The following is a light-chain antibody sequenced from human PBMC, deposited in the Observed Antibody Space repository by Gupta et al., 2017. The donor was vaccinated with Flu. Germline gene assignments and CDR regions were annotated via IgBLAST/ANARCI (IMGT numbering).Light chain of an antibody. CDR1: QSINNQ. Sequence: EIVLTQSPATLSLSPGERATLSCRATQSINNQLAWYQQKPGQAPRLLMNDASNRATGIPARFRGSGSGTDFTLTISSLEPEDFAVYYCHQRSSWPPTFGGGTKVEIK. CDR3: HQRSSWPPT. V-gene: IGKV3-11*01. J-gene: IGKJ4*01. CDR2: DAS.